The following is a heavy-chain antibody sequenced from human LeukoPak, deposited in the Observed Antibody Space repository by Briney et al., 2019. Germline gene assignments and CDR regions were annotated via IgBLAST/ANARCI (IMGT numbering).Heavy chain of an antibody. CDR2: IIPVFGTA. V-gene: IGHV1-69*05. J-gene: IGHJ4*02. CDR3: ARGYCSSTSCFLDY. Sequence: GASVKVSCKVSGYTLTELSMHWVRQAPGKGLEWMGGIIPVFGTANYAQRFQGRVTITTDESTSTAYMELTSLRSEDTAVYYCARGYCSSTSCFLDYWGQGTLVTVSS. D-gene: IGHD2-2*01. CDR1: GYTLTELS.